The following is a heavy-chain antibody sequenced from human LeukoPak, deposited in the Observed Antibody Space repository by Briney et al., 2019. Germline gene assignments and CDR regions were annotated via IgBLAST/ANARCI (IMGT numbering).Heavy chain of an antibody. J-gene: IGHJ3*02. V-gene: IGHV1-18*01. CDR2: ISAYNGNT. D-gene: IGHD5-18*01. CDR1: GYTFTSYG. CDR3: ARDRVLVIVDTAMGDAFDI. Sequence: ASVKVSCKASGYTFTSYGISWVRQAPGQGLEWMGWISAYNGNTNYAQKLQGRVTMTTDTSTSTAYMELRSLRSDDTAVYYCARDRVLVIVDTAMGDAFDIWGQGTMVTVSS.